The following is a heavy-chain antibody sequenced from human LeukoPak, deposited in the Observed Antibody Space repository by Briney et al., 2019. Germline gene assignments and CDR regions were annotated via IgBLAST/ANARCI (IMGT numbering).Heavy chain of an antibody. CDR3: ARGTLGIVDY. Sequence: KTSETLSLTCTVSGYSISSGYYWGWIRQPPGKGLEWIGSIYHSGSTYYNPSLKSRVTISVDTSKNQFSLKLSSVTAADTAVYYCARGTLGIVDYWGQGTLVTVSS. CDR2: IYHSGST. V-gene: IGHV4-38-2*02. D-gene: IGHD7-27*01. J-gene: IGHJ4*02. CDR1: GYSISSGYY.